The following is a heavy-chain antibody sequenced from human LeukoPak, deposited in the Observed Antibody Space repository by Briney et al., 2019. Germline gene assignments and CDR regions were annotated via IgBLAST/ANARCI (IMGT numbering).Heavy chain of an antibody. V-gene: IGHV4-34*01. CDR1: GGSFSGYY. CDR2: INHSGST. Sequence: PSETLSLTCAVYGGSFSGYYWSWIRQPPGKGLEWIGEINHSGSTNYNPSLKSRVTISVDTSKNQFSLKLSSVTAADTAVYYCARGEEWLVTDAFDIWGQGTMVTVSS. D-gene: IGHD6-19*01. J-gene: IGHJ3*02. CDR3: ARGEEWLVTDAFDI.